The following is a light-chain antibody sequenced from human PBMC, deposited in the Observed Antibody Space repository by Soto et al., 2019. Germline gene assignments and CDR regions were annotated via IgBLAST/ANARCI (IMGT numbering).Light chain of an antibody. CDR1: SSDVGSYNR. J-gene: IGLJ1*01. CDR2: EVS. Sequence: QSALTQPPSVSGSPGQSVTISCTGTSSDVGSYNRVSWYQQPPGTAPKLMIYEVSNRPSWVPDRFSGCNSGNTASLTISGVQAADEADDYCSSYTRGSTVVFGTGTKVTVL. CDR3: SSYTRGSTVV. V-gene: IGLV2-18*02.